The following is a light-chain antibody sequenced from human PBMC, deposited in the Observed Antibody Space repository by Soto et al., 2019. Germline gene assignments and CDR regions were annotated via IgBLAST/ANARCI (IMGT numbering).Light chain of an antibody. V-gene: IGKV1-5*01. Sequence: DIQMTQSPPTLSASVGDRVTITCRASQSIRHYLAWYQQMPGKAPKLLIYGASTLQSGVPSRFSGSGSGTEFTHTISSLQPDDFRTYFCQHHNSYSQTFGQGTKVEIK. CDR1: QSIRHY. J-gene: IGKJ1*01. CDR2: GAS. CDR3: QHHNSYSQT.